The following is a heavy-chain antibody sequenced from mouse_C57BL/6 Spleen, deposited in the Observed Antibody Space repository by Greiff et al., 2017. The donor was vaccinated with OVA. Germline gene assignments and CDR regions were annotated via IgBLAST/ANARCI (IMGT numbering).Heavy chain of an antibody. CDR1: GYTFTDYY. V-gene: IGHV1-26*01. CDR3: ASPIYYDYDGDFDY. CDR2: INPNNGGT. J-gene: IGHJ2*01. Sequence: VQLQQSGPELVKPGASVKISCKASGYTFTDYYMNWVKQSHGKSLEWIGDINPNNGGTSYNQKFKGKATLTVDKSSSTAYMELRSLTSEDSAVYYCASPIYYDYDGDFDYWGQGTTLTVSS. D-gene: IGHD2-4*01.